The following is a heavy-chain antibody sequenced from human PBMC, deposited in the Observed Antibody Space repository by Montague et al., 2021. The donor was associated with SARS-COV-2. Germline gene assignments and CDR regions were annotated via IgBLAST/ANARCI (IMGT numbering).Heavy chain of an antibody. V-gene: IGHV4-39*07. CDR1: GGSISSSSYY. CDR3: ARDLAGYYGSGSYGGMDV. Sequence: SETLSLTCTVSGGSISSSSYYWGWIRQPPGKGLEWIGSIYYSGSTYYNPYLKSRVTISVDTSKNQFSLKLSSVTAADTAAYYCARDLAGYYGSGSYGGMDVWGQGTTVTVSS. J-gene: IGHJ6*02. CDR2: IYYSGST. D-gene: IGHD3-10*01.